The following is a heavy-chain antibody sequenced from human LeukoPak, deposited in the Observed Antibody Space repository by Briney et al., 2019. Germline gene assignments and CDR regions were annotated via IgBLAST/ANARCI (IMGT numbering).Heavy chain of an antibody. J-gene: IGHJ4*02. V-gene: IGHV4-59*04. D-gene: IGHD3-3*01. CDR3: QSRFLEWLLDY. Sequence: SETLSLTCAVSGTTVRDHYWSWIRLPPGKGLEWIGYVHYSGITNYNPSLESRITMAVDTSRNQFSLKLSSVTAADTAVYYCQSRFLEWLLDYWGQGTLVTVSS. CDR1: GTTVRDHY. CDR2: VHYSGIT.